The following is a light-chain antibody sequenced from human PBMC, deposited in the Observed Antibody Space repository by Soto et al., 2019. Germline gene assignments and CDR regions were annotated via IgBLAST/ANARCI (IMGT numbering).Light chain of an antibody. CDR3: QQYYSYQLT. Sequence: AIRMTQSPSSFSASTGDRVTITCRASQGISSYLAWYQQKPGKAPKLLIYAASTLQSGVPSRFSDSGSGTDFTLTITCLQSEDFADYDCQQYYSYQLTFRPWTKVASK. J-gene: IGKJ3*01. CDR2: AAS. V-gene: IGKV1-8*01. CDR1: QGISSY.